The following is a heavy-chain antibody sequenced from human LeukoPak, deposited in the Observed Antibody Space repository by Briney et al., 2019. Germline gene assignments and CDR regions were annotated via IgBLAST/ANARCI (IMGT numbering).Heavy chain of an antibody. CDR3: ATDEPTRCSGDCPLDY. CDR1: GFTFSHYG. V-gene: IGHV3-30*03. Sequence: PGGSLRLSCSASGFTFSHYGMHWVRQAPGKGLEWVAALSNDGNKRFYADSVKGRFTISRDNSNNTLYLQMNSLRPEDTAVYSCATDEPTRCSGDCPLDYWGQGTLVTVSS. D-gene: IGHD2-21*02. CDR2: LSNDGNKR. J-gene: IGHJ4*02.